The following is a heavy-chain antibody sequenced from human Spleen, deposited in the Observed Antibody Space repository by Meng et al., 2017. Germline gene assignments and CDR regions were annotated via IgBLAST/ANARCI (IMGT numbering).Heavy chain of an antibody. Sequence: GGSLRLSCEVSGFTFSSYWMHWVRQAPGKGLVWVSRINSDGTSTSYAGSVKGRFTISRDNAKNTLFLQMNSLRAEDTAVYYCARVYSGSYSGTDYWGQGTLVTVSS. V-gene: IGHV3-74*01. CDR2: INSDGTST. J-gene: IGHJ4*02. D-gene: IGHD1-26*01. CDR3: ARVYSGSYSGTDY. CDR1: GFTFSSYW.